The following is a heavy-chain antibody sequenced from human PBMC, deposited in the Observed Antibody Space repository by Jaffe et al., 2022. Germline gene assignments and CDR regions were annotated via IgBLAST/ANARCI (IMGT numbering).Heavy chain of an antibody. V-gene: IGHV4-39*01. D-gene: IGHD5-18*01. CDR1: GGSISSSSYY. Sequence: QLQLQESGPGLVKPSETLSLTCTVSGGSISSSSYYWGWIRQPPGKGLEWIGSIYYSGSTYYNPSLKSRVTISVDTSKNQFSLKLSSVTAADTAVYYCARRSIGYSYGQPLYYYYMDVWGKGTTVTVSS. J-gene: IGHJ6*03. CDR2: IYYSGST. CDR3: ARRSIGYSYGQPLYYYYMDV.